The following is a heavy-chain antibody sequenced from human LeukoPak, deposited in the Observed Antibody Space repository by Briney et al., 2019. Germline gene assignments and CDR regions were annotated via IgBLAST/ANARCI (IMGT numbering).Heavy chain of an antibody. D-gene: IGHD5-18*01. Sequence: SETLSLTCAVYGGSFSGYYWSWIRPPPGKGLEWIGEINHSGSTNYNPSLKSRVTISVDTSKNQLSLKLSSVTAADTAVYYCARVQGGYSYGYYFDYWGQGTLVTVSS. J-gene: IGHJ4*02. V-gene: IGHV4-34*01. CDR1: GGSFSGYY. CDR2: INHSGST. CDR3: ARVQGGYSYGYYFDY.